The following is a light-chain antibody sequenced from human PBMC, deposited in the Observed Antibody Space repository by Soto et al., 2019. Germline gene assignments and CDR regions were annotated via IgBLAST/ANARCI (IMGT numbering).Light chain of an antibody. V-gene: IGKV1-27*01. CDR2: EAS. CDR3: QKYNDAPRT. Sequence: QVTQSPSSLSASVGDRVTITCRASQDISNYLAWYQQKPGGAPKLLIYEASTLQSGVPSRFSGSGSGADFTLTISSLQPEDVAIYYCQKYNDAPRTFGQGTRVEMK. CDR1: QDISNY. J-gene: IGKJ1*01.